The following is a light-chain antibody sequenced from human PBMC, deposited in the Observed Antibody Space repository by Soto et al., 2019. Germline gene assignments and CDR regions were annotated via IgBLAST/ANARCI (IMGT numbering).Light chain of an antibody. CDR2: GAS. Sequence: EIVLTQSPGTLSLSPGERATLSCRASQSVSSSYLAWYQQKPGQAPRLLIYGASSRATGIPDRFSGSGSGTDFTLTISRLEPEDSAVYYCHQCYSSRTFGQGTKVDIK. CDR3: HQCYSSRT. V-gene: IGKV3-20*01. J-gene: IGKJ1*01. CDR1: QSVSSSY.